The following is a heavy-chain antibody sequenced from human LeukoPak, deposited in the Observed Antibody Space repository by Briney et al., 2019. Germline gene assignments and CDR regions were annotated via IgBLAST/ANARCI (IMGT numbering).Heavy chain of an antibody. D-gene: IGHD2-21*02. CDR1: GGSISSYY. Sequence: SETLSLTCTVSGGSISSYYWSWIRQPPGKGLEWIGYIYYRGSTNYNPSLKSRVTISVDTSNNQFSLKLSSVTAADTAVYYCAKDRPHGSSDWYPFDLWGRGTLVTVSS. J-gene: IGHJ2*01. V-gene: IGHV4-59*01. CDR2: IYYRGST. CDR3: AKDRPHGSSDWYPFDL.